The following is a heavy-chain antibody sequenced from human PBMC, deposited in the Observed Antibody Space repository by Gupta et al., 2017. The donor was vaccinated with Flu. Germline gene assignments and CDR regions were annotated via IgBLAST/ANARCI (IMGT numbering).Heavy chain of an antibody. D-gene: IGHD3-3*01. CDR1: GFRFSTSA. V-gene: IGHV3-23*05. CDR3: VTMTDGYNREWDYYALDG. CDR2: INNSGHDR. J-gene: IGHJ6*02. Sequence: EVKFLGSGGGLVQPGGSLRLSCVGSGFRFSTSAMTWVRQAPGKGLQWVCLINNSGHDRFYAASVQGRFTISRDNSKNTVYLQMNNLRAEDSAVYYCVTMTDGYNREWDYYALDGWGQGTTVTVSS.